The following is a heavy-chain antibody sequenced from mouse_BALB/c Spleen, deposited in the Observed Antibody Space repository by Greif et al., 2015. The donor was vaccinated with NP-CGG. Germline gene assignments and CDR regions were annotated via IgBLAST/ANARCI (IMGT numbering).Heavy chain of an antibody. V-gene: IGHV14-3*02. D-gene: IGHD1-1*01. CDR1: GFNIKDTY. J-gene: IGHJ1*01. Sequence: VRLKQSGAELVKPGASVKLSCTASGFNIKDTYMHWVKQRPEPGLEWIGRIDPANGHTKYDPKFQGKATITADTSSNTAYLQLSSLTSEDTGVYYCARSGYYCSSYWYCDVWGAGTTVTGSS. CDR3: ARSGYYCSSYWYCDV. CDR2: IDPANGHT.